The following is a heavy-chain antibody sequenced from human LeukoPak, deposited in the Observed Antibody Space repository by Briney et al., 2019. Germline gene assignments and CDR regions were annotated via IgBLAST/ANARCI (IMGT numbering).Heavy chain of an antibody. CDR2: ISGSIT. V-gene: IGHV3-23*01. D-gene: IGHD6-13*01. Sequence: PGGSLRLSCAASGFTFSSYAMSWVRQAPGKGLEWVSAISGSITYYADSVKGRFTISRDNAENTLYMRMNSLRPEDTAVYYCARGYYSSSRFDSWGQGTLVTVSS. J-gene: IGHJ4*02. CDR1: GFTFSSYA. CDR3: ARGYYSSSRFDS.